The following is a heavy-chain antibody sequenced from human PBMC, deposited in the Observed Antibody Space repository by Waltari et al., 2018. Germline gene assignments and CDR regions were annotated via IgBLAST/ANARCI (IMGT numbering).Heavy chain of an antibody. CDR3: ATPWDNESYHYNVRDL. V-gene: IGHV4-61*09. CDR1: GGSIDGGSYY. D-gene: IGHD1-26*01. J-gene: IGHJ6*02. Sequence: QVQLQESGPGSLKPSQTLPLTCTVSGGSIDGGSYYWTWVRQPAGKGLEWIGHIYTSGRTHYNPSLKSRVTISRDTSKNEFSLKLVSVNAADTALYYCATPWDNESYHYNVRDLRGQGTRVTVSS. CDR2: IYTSGRT.